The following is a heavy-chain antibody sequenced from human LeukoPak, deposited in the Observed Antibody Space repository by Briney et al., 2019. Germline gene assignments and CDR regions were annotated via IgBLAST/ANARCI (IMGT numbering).Heavy chain of an antibody. J-gene: IGHJ5*02. CDR2: IIPIFGTA. Sequence: GASVKVSCKASGGTFSSYAISWVRQAPGQGLEWMGGIIPIFGTANYAQKFQGRVTITADESTSTAYMELSSLRSDDTAVYYCARVDSCGWFLGWFDPWGQGTLVTVSS. CDR1: GGTFSSYA. D-gene: IGHD6-19*01. V-gene: IGHV1-69*13. CDR3: ARVDSCGWFLGWFDP.